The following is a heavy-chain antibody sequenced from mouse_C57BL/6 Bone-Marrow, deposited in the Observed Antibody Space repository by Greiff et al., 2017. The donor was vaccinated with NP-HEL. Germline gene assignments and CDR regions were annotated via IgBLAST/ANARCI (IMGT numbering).Heavy chain of an antibody. J-gene: IGHJ2*01. CDR1: GFSLTSYA. Sequence: VQVVESGPGLVAPSQILSITCTLSGFSLTSYAIRWVRQPPGKGLEWLGVILTGGGTNYNSAHKSRLGISKDNSKSQVFLKMNSLQTDDTARYYCARSDDYCNFDYWGQGATLTVSS. CDR3: ARSDDYCNFDY. D-gene: IGHD1-1*01. V-gene: IGHV2-9-1*01. CDR2: ILTGGGT.